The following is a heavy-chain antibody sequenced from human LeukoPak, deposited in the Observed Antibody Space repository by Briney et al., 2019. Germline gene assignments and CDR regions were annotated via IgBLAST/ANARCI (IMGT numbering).Heavy chain of an antibody. J-gene: IGHJ4*02. CDR1: GFTFSSYA. CDR3: ARKWELLYFDY. CDR2: ISGSGGST. Sequence: PGGSLRLSCAASGFTFSSYAVSWVRQAPGKGLEWVSAISGSGGSTYYADSVKDRFTISRDNSKNTLYLQMNSLRAEDTAVYYCARKWELLYFDYWGQGTLVTVSS. V-gene: IGHV3-23*01. D-gene: IGHD1-26*01.